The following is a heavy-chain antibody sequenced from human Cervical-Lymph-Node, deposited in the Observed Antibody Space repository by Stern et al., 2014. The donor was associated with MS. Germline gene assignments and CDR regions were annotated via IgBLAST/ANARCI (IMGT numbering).Heavy chain of an antibody. J-gene: IGHJ6*02. CDR3: ARVRSSSSRLYYYYGMDV. D-gene: IGHD6-6*01. V-gene: IGHV3-74*02. CDR1: GFTFSSYW. Sequence: EVQLVQSGGGLVQPGGSLRLSCAASGFTFSSYWMHWVRQAPGKGLVWVSRINSDGSSTSYADSVKGRFTISRDNAKNTLYLQMNSLRAEDTAVYYCARVRSSSSRLYYYYGMDVWGQGTTVTVSS. CDR2: INSDGSST.